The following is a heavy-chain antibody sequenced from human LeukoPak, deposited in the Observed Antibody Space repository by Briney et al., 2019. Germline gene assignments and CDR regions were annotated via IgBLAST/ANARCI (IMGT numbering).Heavy chain of an antibody. CDR2: IYYSGST. J-gene: IGHJ5*02. CDR1: GGSISSSSYY. V-gene: IGHV4-39*07. Sequence: SETLSLTCTVSGGSISSSSYYWGWIRQPPGKGLEWIASIYYSGSTYYNPSLKSRVTISVDTSKNQFSLKLSSVTAADTAVYYCARGVTWIQLWLNGQRRGNWFDPWGQGTLVTVSS. D-gene: IGHD5-18*01. CDR3: ARGVTWIQLWLNGQRRGNWFDP.